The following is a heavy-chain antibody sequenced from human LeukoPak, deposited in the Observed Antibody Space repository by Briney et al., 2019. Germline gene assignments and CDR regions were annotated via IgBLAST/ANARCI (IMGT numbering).Heavy chain of an antibody. Sequence: PGGSLRLSCAASGFTFDDYAMHWVRQAPGKGLEWVSGISWNSGSIGYADSVKGRFTISRDNAKNSLYLQMNSLRAEDMALYYCAKVRCSSTSCYLFDYWGQGTLVTVSS. J-gene: IGHJ4*02. CDR2: ISWNSGSI. D-gene: IGHD2-2*01. V-gene: IGHV3-9*03. CDR1: GFTFDDYA. CDR3: AKVRCSSTSCYLFDY.